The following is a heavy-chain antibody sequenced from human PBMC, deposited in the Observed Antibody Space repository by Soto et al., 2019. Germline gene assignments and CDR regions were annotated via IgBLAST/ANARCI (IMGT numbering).Heavy chain of an antibody. J-gene: IGHJ6*02. CDR2: ISSSGSTI. CDR1: AFTFSTYE. V-gene: IGHV3-48*03. Sequence: HPWGSLRLSCASSAFTFSTYEMNWVRQAPGKGLEWVSYISSSGSTIYYADSVKGRFTISRDNAKNSLYLQMNSLRAEDTAVYYCARAVSMDVWGQGTTVTVSS. CDR3: ARAVSMDV.